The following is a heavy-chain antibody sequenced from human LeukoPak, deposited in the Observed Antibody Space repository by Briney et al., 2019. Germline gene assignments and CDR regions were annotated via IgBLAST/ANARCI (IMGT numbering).Heavy chain of an antibody. CDR1: GDSVSSNSVT. CDR2: TYYRSTWYN. V-gene: IGHV6-1*01. D-gene: IGHD2-2*01. J-gene: IGHJ5*02. Sequence: SQTLSLACAMFGDSVSSNSVTWNWIRQSPSRGLEWLGRTYYRSTWYNDYAVSVRGRITVNPDTSKNQFSLHLNSVTPEDTAVYYCARRLTQYDCFDPWGQGILVTVSS. CDR3: ARRLTQYDCFDP.